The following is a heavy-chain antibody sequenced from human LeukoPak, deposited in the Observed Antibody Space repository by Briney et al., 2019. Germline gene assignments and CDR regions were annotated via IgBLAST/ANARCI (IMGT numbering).Heavy chain of an antibody. CDR3: ARGSFDP. CDR2: INAGNGNT. V-gene: IGHV1-3*01. Sequence: ASVTVSCKASGYTFTSYAMHWVRQAPGQRLEWMGWINAGNGNTKYSQKFQGRVTITRDTSASTAYMELSSLRSEDTAVYYCARGSFDPWGQGTLVTVSS. J-gene: IGHJ5*02. CDR1: GYTFTSYA.